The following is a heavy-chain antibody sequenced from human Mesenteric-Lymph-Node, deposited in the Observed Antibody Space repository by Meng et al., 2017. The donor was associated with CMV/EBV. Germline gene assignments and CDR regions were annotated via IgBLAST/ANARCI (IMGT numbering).Heavy chain of an antibody. CDR2: IYYSGSA. J-gene: IGHJ4*02. CDR3: ARWAPGRANLDY. CDR1: GGSISSSSYY. V-gene: IGHV4-39*07. Sequence: GSLRLSCTVSGGSISSSSYYWGWIRQPPGKGLEWIGSIYYSGSAYYNPSLKSRVTISLDTSKNQFSLRLSSVTAADTAVYYCARWAPGRANLDYWGQGTLVTVSS. D-gene: IGHD1-14*01.